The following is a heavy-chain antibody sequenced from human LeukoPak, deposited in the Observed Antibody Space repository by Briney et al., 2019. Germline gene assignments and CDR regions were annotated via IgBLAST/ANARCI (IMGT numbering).Heavy chain of an antibody. CDR2: IYYSGST. J-gene: IGHJ4*02. D-gene: IGHD7-27*01. CDR1: GGSISSYY. Sequence: SETLSLTCTVSGGSISSYYWSWIRQPPGKGLEWIGYIYYSGSTNYNPSLKSRVTISVDTSKNQFSLKLSSVTAADTAVYYCARRPTGDPKFDYWGQGTLVTVSS. CDR3: ARRPTGDPKFDY. V-gene: IGHV4-59*01.